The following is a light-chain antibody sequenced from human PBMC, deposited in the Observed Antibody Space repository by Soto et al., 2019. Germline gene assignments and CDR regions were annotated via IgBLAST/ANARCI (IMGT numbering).Light chain of an antibody. CDR1: SSDVGGSNY. J-gene: IGLJ1*01. CDR3: SSYEGSTRV. CDR2: EVS. Sequence: QSALTQPPSASGSPGQSVTISCTGTSSDVGGSNYVSWYQQHPGKAPKLMIYEVSKRPAGVPDRFSGSKSGNTDSLTVSGLQAEDEADYYCSSYEGSTRVVGTGTKLTVL. V-gene: IGLV2-8*01.